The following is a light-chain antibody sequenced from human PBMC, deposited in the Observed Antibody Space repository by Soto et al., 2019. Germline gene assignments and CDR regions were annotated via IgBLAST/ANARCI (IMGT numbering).Light chain of an antibody. J-gene: IGKJ1*01. Sequence: DIQLTQSPPSLSASVGDRLTITCEASQDISNYLNWYQQKQGKXXKXXIYDASNLETGVPSRFSGTGSGTAGTFTISSLQPEDSETYDGQQYDYLPWTFGQGTKVDIK. CDR1: QDISNY. V-gene: IGKV1-33*01. CDR2: DAS. CDR3: QQYDYLPWT.